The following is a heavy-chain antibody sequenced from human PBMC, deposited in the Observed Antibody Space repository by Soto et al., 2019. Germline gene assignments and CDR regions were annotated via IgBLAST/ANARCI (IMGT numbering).Heavy chain of an antibody. Sequence: QVQLQESGPGLVKPSETLSLTCTVSGGSISSYYWSWIRQPPGKGLEWIGYNYYSGSTNYNPSLKRRGPIPVDTSKNQFSLKLSSVTAADTAVYYCARGAVEYYFDYWGQGTLVTVSS. CDR2: NYYSGST. J-gene: IGHJ4*02. CDR3: ARGAVEYYFDY. V-gene: IGHV4-59*01. CDR1: GGSISSYY.